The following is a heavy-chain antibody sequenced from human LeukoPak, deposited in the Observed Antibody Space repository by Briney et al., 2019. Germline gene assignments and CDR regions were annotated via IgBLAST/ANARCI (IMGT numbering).Heavy chain of an antibody. V-gene: IGHV3-30*04. J-gene: IGHJ4*02. D-gene: IGHD3-3*01. CDR3: AKDRGVYTFGAYYFDS. CDR1: GFPFSSFS. CDR2: ISKDGTDK. Sequence: GGSLRLSCAASGFPFSSFSIHRVRQSPGKGLEWVACISKDGTDKYYADSVRGRSTISRDNSEKTLFLQINSLKPEDTAVYYCAKDRGVYTFGAYYFDSWGKGTLVTVAS.